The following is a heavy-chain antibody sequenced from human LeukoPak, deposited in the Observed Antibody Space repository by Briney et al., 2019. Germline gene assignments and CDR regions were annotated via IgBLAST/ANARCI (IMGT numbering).Heavy chain of an antibody. CDR2: IYYSGST. V-gene: IGHV4-59*08. Sequence: SETLSLTCTVSGGSISSYYWSWIRQPPGKGLEWIGYIYYSGSTNYNPSLKSRVTISVDTSKNQFSLKLSSVTAADTAVYYCARIAYSSSAGEFDYWGQGTLVTVSS. CDR3: ARIAYSSSAGEFDY. CDR1: GGSISSYY. J-gene: IGHJ4*02. D-gene: IGHD6-6*01.